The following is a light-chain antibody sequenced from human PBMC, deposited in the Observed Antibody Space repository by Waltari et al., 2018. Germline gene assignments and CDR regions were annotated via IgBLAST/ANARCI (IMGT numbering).Light chain of an antibody. J-gene: IGKJ1*01. CDR3: QHYVSLPVT. Sequence: EIVLTQSPGTLSLSPGERATLSCRASQSVSRALSWYQQNPGQTPILLINGASNRSTCIPDRFSGSVSGTDFSLIISRLGPEDFAVYYCQHYVSLPVTFVQGTKVEIK. CDR2: GAS. V-gene: IGKV3-20*01. CDR1: QSVSRA.